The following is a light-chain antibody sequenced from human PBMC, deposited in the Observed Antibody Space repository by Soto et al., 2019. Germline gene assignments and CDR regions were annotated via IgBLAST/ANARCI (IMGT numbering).Light chain of an antibody. CDR1: QGIRSY. CDR3: QQYYSYPRT. Sequence: IQMTQSPSSLSASVGDRVTITCRASQGIRSYLAWYQQKPGKAPKLLIYAASTLQSGVPSRFSGSGSGTDFTLTISCLQSEDFATYYCQQYYSYPRTFGQGTKVDIK. CDR2: AAS. J-gene: IGKJ1*01. V-gene: IGKV1-8*01.